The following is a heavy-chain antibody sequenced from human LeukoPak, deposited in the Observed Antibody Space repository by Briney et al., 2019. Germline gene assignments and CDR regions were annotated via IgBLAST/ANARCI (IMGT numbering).Heavy chain of an antibody. V-gene: IGHV4-4*07. CDR2: MDTSGHT. J-gene: IGHJ4*02. D-gene: IGHD5-12*01. CDR1: GGSISGYY. Sequence: KTSETLSLTCTVSGGSISGYYWSWIRQPAGKGLEWIGHMDTSGHTNYNSSLMSRVTMSVDTSKNQFSLRLTSVTAEDTAVYYCAKVATEGYYFDYWGQGTLVTVSS. CDR3: AKVATEGYYFDY.